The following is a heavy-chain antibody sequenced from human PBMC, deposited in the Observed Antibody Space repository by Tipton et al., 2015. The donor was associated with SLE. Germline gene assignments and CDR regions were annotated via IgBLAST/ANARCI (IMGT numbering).Heavy chain of an antibody. CDR2: IYYSGST. D-gene: IGHD3-3*01. V-gene: IGHV4-31*03. Sequence: TLSLTCTVSGGSISSGGYYWSWIRQHPGKGLEWIGYIYYSGSTYYNPSLKSRVTISVDTSKNQFSLNLSSVTGADTAMYYCARGKDYDFWSGYYRRDAIDIWGQGTMVTVSS. CDR3: ARGKDYDFWSGYYRRDAIDI. CDR1: GGSISSGGYY. J-gene: IGHJ3*02.